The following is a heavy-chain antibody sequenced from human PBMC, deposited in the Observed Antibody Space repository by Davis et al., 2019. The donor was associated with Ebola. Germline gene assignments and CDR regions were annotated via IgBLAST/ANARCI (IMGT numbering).Heavy chain of an antibody. Sequence: SVKVSCKASGGTFSSYAISWVRQAPGQGLEWMGGIIPILGATNYAQSFQGRVTITADESTSTAYMELSSLRSEDTAVYYCARSFSSTFVGWFDPWGQGTLVTVSS. V-gene: IGHV1-69*13. J-gene: IGHJ5*02. CDR3: ARSFSSTFVGWFDP. CDR1: GGTFSSYA. D-gene: IGHD6-13*01. CDR2: IIPILGAT.